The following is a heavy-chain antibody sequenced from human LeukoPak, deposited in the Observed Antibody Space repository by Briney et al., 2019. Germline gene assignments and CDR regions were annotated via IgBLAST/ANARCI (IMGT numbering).Heavy chain of an antibody. CDR1: GYNFIDYY. J-gene: IGHJ5*02. CDR3: ARDLAYGVPPSGFDP. V-gene: IGHV1-2*02. D-gene: IGHD4-17*01. CDR2: INPNGGGT. Sequence: ASVKVSCKTSGYNFIDYYVYWVRQAPGQRLEWMGWINPNGGGTNYAQKFQGRVTMTRDTSITTAYMELSSLRSDDTAVYFCARDLAYGVPPSGFDPWGQGTLVTVSS.